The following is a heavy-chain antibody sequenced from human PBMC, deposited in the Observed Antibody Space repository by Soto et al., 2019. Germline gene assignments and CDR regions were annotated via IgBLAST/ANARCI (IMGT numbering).Heavy chain of an antibody. CDR3: ARQEDSSSWDNYFDY. D-gene: IGHD6-13*01. CDR2: INPNSGDT. J-gene: IGHJ4*02. Sequence: ASVKVSCKAFGYTFTAYYMHWVRQAPGQGLEWMGWINPNSGDTYSIQKFQDWVTMTRDTSISTAYLELSRLRSDDTAVYYCARQEDSSSWDNYFDYWGQGTLVTVSS. V-gene: IGHV1-2*04. CDR1: GYTFTAYY.